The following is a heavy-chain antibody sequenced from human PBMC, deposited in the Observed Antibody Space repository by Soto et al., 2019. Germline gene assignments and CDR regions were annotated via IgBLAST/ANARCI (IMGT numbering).Heavy chain of an antibody. CDR2: ISPYNGNT. J-gene: IGHJ4*02. CDR3: ARDLVSGSELLRDYNGGYFDD. D-gene: IGHD3-10*01. CDR1: GYTFRYYG. Sequence: ASVKVSCKASGYTFRYYGINWVRQAPGQELEWMAWISPYNGNTNYAQDLQGRVTMTTDTSTSTAYMELRSLTSGDTAMYDCARDLVSGSELLRDYNGGYFDDWGQGSLVSVSS. V-gene: IGHV1-18*01.